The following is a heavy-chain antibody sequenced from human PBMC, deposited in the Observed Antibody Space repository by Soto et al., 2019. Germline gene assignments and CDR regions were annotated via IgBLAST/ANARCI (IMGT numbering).Heavy chain of an antibody. CDR3: ASTYSTSWYCFDP. V-gene: IGHV2-26*04. Sequence: QVTVKESGPVLVKPTETLTLTCTVSGFSLSNAGLGVSWIRQPPGKALEWLAHIFSNDEKSYSTSLKSRHTISKDTSKSQVVLIMTNMDPVDTATYYCASTYSTSWYCFDPWGQGTLVTVSS. CDR2: IFSNDEK. J-gene: IGHJ5*02. D-gene: IGHD6-13*01. CDR1: GFSLSNAGLG.